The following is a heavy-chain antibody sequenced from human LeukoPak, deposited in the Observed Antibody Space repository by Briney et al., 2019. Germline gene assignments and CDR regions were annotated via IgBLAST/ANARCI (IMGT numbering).Heavy chain of an antibody. CDR3: ARRPGGVLADTDFFES. D-gene: IGHD3-16*01. Sequence: GESLKISCKDSGHNFATHYINWVRQMPGKGLEWMGRIDPDDSYTNYSPAFQGHVTMSADKSSRTAYLQWSSLEASDTAMYYCARRPGGVLADTDFFESWGQGTLVIVSS. J-gene: IGHJ4*02. V-gene: IGHV5-10-1*01. CDR1: GHNFATHY. CDR2: IDPDDSYT.